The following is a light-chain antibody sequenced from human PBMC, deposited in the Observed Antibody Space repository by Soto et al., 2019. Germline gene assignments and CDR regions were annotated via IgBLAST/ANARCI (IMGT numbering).Light chain of an antibody. J-gene: IGKJ2*01. CDR2: WAS. CDR3: QQYYSTPYT. V-gene: IGKV4-1*01. CDR1: QSVLHSSRNENY. Sequence: DIGRTQSPDSLAVSLGERATINCKSSQSVLHSSRNENYLVWYQQKPGQPPKLLIYWASTRESGVPDRFSGSGSGTDFTLTISSLQAEDVAVYYCQQYYSTPYTFGQGTKLEIK.